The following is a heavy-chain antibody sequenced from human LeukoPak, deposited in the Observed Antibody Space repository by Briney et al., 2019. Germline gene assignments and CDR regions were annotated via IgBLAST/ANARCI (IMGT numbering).Heavy chain of an antibody. V-gene: IGHV1-2*02. CDR2: INPNSGGT. Sequence: GASVKVSCKASGYTFTGYYMHWMRQAPGQGLEWMGWINPNSGGTNYAQKFQGRVTMTRDTSISTAYMELSRLRSDDTAVYYCARERGDTMIVVVPAGGFDPWGQGTLVTVSS. CDR1: GYTFTGYY. D-gene: IGHD3-22*01. CDR3: ARERGDTMIVVVPAGGFDP. J-gene: IGHJ5*02.